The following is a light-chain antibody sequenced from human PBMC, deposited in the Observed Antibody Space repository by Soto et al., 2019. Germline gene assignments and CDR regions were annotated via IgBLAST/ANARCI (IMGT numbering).Light chain of an antibody. CDR3: HHYAST. CDR1: QSVSSK. V-gene: IGKV3-20*01. J-gene: IGKJ1*01. Sequence: EIVMTQSPATLSVSPGERATLSCRASQSVSSKLAWYRHKPGQAPRLLIYGASSRATGVPDRFSGSGSGTDFTLTISRLEPEDFAVYFCHHYASTFGQGTKVDIK. CDR2: GAS.